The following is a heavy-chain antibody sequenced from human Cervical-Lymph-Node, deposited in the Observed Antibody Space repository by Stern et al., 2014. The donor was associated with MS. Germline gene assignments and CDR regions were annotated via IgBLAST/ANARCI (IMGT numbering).Heavy chain of an antibody. CDR1: GYTFTAYY. CDR2: INPNSGGA. CDR3: ARGNSCSAGSCLLDY. J-gene: IGHJ4*02. Sequence: QMQLVQSGAEVKKPGASVKVSCKASGYTFTAYYMHWVRQAPGQGLEWMGRINPNSGGANYAQKFQGRFTMTRDTSISTAYMELSSLRSDDTAVYYCARGNSCSAGSCLLDYWGQGTLVTVSS. D-gene: IGHD2-15*01. V-gene: IGHV1-2*06.